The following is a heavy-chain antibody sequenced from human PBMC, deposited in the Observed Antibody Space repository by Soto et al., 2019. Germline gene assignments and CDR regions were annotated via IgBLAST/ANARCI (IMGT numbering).Heavy chain of an antibody. V-gene: IGHV5-51*01. CDR2: IYPGDSDT. CDR1: GYSFTSYW. Sequence: PGESLKISCKGSGYSFTSYWIGWVRQMPGKGLEWMGIIYPGDSDTRYSPSFQGQVTISADKSISTAYLQWSSLKASDTAMYYCARQTFYYDSSGYRRDSYGMDVWGQGTTVTVSS. D-gene: IGHD3-22*01. J-gene: IGHJ6*02. CDR3: ARQTFYYDSSGYRRDSYGMDV.